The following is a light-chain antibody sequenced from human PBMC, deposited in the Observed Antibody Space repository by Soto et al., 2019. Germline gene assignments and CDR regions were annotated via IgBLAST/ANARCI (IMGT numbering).Light chain of an antibody. CDR3: SSYTPSSTLV. V-gene: IGLV2-14*01. Sequence: QSALTQPASVSGSLGQSITISCTGTGSDVGGYDYVSWYQHHPGRAPKLIIYEVSHRPSGVSNRFSGSKSGNTASLTTSGLQPEDETDYFCSSYTPSSTLVFGGGTKLTVL. CDR1: GSDVGGYDY. J-gene: IGLJ3*02. CDR2: EVS.